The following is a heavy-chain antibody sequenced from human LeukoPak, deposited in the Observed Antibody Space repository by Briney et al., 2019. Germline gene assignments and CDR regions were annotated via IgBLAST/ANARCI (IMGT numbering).Heavy chain of an antibody. D-gene: IGHD6-13*01. V-gene: IGHV1-18*01. CDR1: GYTFTSYG. J-gene: IGHJ5*02. CDR3: ARDRSSSWREYPGWFDP. CDR2: ISAYDGNT. Sequence: ASVKVSCKASGYTFTSYGISWVRQAPGQGLEWMGWISAYDGNTNYAQKLQGRVTMTTDTSTSTAYMELRSLRSDDTAVYYCARDRSSSWREYPGWFDPWGQGTLVTVSS.